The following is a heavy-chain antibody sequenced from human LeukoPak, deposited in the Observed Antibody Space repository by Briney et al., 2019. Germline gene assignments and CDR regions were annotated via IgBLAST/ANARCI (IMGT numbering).Heavy chain of an antibody. D-gene: IGHD5-24*01. Sequence: GGSLRLSCEASGFTFNNHAMRWVRQPPGKGLEWVSAINSGGDTTAYADVVRGRFTISGDNSKNTLSLQLNTLGADDAAIYYCSQSDGRTIGCKVLDYWGQGTLVTVSS. CDR3: SQSDGRTIGCKVLDY. J-gene: IGHJ4*02. CDR1: GFTFNNHA. V-gene: IGHV3-23*01. CDR2: INSGGDTT.